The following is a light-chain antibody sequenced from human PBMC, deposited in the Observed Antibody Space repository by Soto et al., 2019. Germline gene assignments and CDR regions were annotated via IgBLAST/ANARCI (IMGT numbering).Light chain of an antibody. V-gene: IGKV3-20*01. CDR1: QSVSNSY. CDR2: GAS. Sequence: IVLTQSPGTLSLSPGERATLSCRASQSVSNSYLAWYQQKPGQAPRLLIYGASTRATGIPDRFSGSGSGTDFTLTITRLEPEDFAVYYCQQYGSPSWTFGQGTKVDIK. J-gene: IGKJ1*01. CDR3: QQYGSPSWT.